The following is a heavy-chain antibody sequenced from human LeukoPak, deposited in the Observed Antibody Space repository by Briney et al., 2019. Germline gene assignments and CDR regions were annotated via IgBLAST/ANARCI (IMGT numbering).Heavy chain of an antibody. CDR1: DGSISSSSYY. D-gene: IGHD6-13*01. Sequence: KPSAPLSLPCPVSDGSISSSSYYWGWIRQPPGKGLECIWTIYYSGSTYYNPSLTSRVTISVDTSENQFSLKLTSVTAADTAVYYCARLHSGSSWPPNHFDYWGQGTLVTVSS. CDR2: IYYSGST. V-gene: IGHV4-39*01. J-gene: IGHJ4*02. CDR3: ARLHSGSSWPPNHFDY.